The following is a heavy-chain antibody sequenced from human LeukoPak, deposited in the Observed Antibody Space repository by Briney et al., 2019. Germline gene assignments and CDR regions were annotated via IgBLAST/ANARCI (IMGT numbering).Heavy chain of an antibody. CDR1: GGSISSYY. CDR3: ARGTGSSGNLDY. J-gene: IGHJ4*02. CDR2: IYYSGSA. D-gene: IGHD3-22*01. V-gene: IGHV4-59*01. Sequence: SETLSLTCTVSGGSISSYYWSWIRQPPGKGLEWIGYIYYSGSANYNPPLKSRVTISVDTSKNQFSLKLSSVTAADTAVYYCARGTGSSGNLDYWGQGTLVTVSS.